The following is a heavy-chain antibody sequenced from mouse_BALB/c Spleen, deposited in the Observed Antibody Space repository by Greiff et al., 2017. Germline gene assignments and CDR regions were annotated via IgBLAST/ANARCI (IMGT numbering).Heavy chain of an antibody. CDR1: GYTFTSYW. D-gene: IGHD1-2*01. V-gene: IGHV1S81*02. Sequence: QVQLQQPGAGLVKPGASVKLSCKASGYTFTSYWMHWVKQRPGQGLEWIGEINPSNGRTNYNEKFKSKATLTVDKSSSTAYMQLSSLTSEDSAVYYCARTGYYGPYYAMDYWGQGTSVTVSS. CDR3: ARTGYYGPYYAMDY. CDR2: INPSNGRT. J-gene: IGHJ4*01.